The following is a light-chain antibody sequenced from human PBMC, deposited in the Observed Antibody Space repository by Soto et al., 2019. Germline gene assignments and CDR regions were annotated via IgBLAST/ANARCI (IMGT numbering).Light chain of an antibody. CDR3: QQYYSTPFT. J-gene: IGKJ3*01. Sequence: DIVMTQSPDSLAVSLGERATINCKSSQSVLYSSNNKNYLAWYQQKPGQPPKLLIYWASTRESGVPDRFSGSGSGTDFTLTISSLQAEDVAVYYCQQYYSTPFTFGPGNKVYIK. CDR2: WAS. V-gene: IGKV4-1*01. CDR1: QSVLYSSNNKNY.